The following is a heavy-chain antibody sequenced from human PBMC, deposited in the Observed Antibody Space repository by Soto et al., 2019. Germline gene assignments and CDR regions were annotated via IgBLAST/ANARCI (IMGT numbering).Heavy chain of an antibody. CDR2: IYYSGST. Sequence: SETLSLTCTVSGGSISSSSYYWGRIRQPPGKGLEWIGSIYYSGSTYYNPSLKSRVTISVDTSKNQFSLKLSSVTAADTAVYYCASGGTYYYDSSGIFDYWGQGTLVTVSS. CDR1: GGSISSSSYY. V-gene: IGHV4-39*01. J-gene: IGHJ4*02. CDR3: ASGGTYYYDSSGIFDY. D-gene: IGHD3-22*01.